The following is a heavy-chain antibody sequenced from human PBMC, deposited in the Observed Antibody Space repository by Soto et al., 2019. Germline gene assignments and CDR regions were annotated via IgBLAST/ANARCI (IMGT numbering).Heavy chain of an antibody. J-gene: IGHJ4*02. Sequence: SETLSLTCSVSGGSISTVGHYWTWIRQPPGKGLEWIGSIYHTGSTYYSKSLRSRLTMSVDTSKSQFSLRLSSVTAADTAVYYCARATGTLRSRNCDYWGQGSLVTVSS. CDR1: GGSISTVGHY. CDR2: IYHTGST. CDR3: ARATGTLRSRNCDY. D-gene: IGHD1-1*01. V-gene: IGHV4-31*03.